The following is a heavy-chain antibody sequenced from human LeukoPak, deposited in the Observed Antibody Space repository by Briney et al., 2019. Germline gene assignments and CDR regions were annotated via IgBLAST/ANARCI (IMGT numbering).Heavy chain of an antibody. V-gene: IGHV3-30*03. Sequence: GGSLRLSCAASGFTFSSYGMHWVRQAPGKGLEWVAVISYDGSNKYYADSVKGRFTISRDNSKNTLYLQMNSLRAEDTAVYYCARPSIAAAGDAFDIRGQGTMVTVSS. CDR2: ISYDGSNK. CDR1: GFTFSSYG. J-gene: IGHJ3*02. CDR3: ARPSIAAAGDAFDI. D-gene: IGHD6-13*01.